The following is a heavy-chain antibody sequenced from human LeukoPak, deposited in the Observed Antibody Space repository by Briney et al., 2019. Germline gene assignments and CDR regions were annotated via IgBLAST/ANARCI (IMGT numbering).Heavy chain of an antibody. J-gene: IGHJ4*02. D-gene: IGHD6-19*01. V-gene: IGHV4-34*01. CDR3: AGSHSSGTRRPFDY. CDR2: INHSGST. CDR1: GGSISSYY. Sequence: PSETLSLTCTVSGGSISSYYWSWIRQPPGKGLEWIGEINHSGSTNYNPSLKSRVTISVDTSKNQFSLKLSSVTAADTAVYYCAGSHSSGTRRPFDYWGQGTLVTVSS.